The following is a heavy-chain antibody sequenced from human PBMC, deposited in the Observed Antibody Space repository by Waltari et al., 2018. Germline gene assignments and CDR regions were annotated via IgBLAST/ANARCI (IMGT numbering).Heavy chain of an antibody. Sequence: QVQLVQSGAEVKKPGASVKVSCKASGYTFTSYDITWVRQATGKGLEWMGWMNPNSGNTGYAKKFQGRVTMTRNTSISTAYMELSSLRSEDTAVYYCARGLFPGFCGGDCSDYWYFDLWGRGTLVTVSS. CDR2: MNPNSGNT. CDR1: GYTFTSYD. CDR3: ARGLFPGFCGGDCSDYWYFDL. J-gene: IGHJ2*01. V-gene: IGHV1-8*01. D-gene: IGHD2-21*02.